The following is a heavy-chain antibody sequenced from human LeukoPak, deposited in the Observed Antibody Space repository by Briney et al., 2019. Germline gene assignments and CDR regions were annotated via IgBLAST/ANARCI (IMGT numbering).Heavy chain of an antibody. D-gene: IGHD2-2*01. V-gene: IGHV1-18*01. CDR2: ISAYNGNT. Sequence: ASVKVSCKASGYTFTSYSISWVRQAPGQGLEWMGWISAYNGNTNYAQKLQGRVTMTTDTSTSTACMELRSLRSDDTAVYYCARDLVVVPAAKLDFPNAFDIWGQGTMVTVSS. CDR1: GYTFTSYS. J-gene: IGHJ3*02. CDR3: ARDLVVVPAAKLDFPNAFDI.